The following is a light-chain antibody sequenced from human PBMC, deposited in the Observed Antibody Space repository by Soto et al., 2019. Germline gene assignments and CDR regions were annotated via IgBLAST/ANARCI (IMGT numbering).Light chain of an antibody. V-gene: IGLV4-69*01. J-gene: IGLJ3*02. CDR1: SGHSSYA. CDR2: LNSDGSH. CDR3: QTWGTGPSV. Sequence: QSVLTQSPSASASLGASVKLTCTLSSGHSSYAIAWHQQQPEKGPRYLMKLNSDGSHNKGDGIPDRFSGSSSGAERYLTISSLQSEDEADYYCQTWGTGPSVFGGGTQLTVL.